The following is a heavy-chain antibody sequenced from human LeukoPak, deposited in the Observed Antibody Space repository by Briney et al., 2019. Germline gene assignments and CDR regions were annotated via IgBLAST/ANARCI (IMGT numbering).Heavy chain of an antibody. Sequence: GESLKISCKGSGYSFTSYWIGWVRQMPGKGLEWMGIIYPGDSDTIYSLSSQGDGSITASKSVSTAYLQWSSLKASDTAMYYCARTGLAGDWFDPWGQGTLVTVSA. CDR1: GYSFTSYW. J-gene: IGHJ5*02. CDR3: ARTGLAGDWFDP. V-gene: IGHV5-51*01. CDR2: IYPGDSDT.